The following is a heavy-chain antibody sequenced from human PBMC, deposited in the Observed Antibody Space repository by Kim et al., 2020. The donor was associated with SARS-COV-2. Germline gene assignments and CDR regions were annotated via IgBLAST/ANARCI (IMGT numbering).Heavy chain of an antibody. Sequence: SETLSLTCTVPGGSFNSNYYYWAWIRQPPGQGLDWIATIYGSGTTYYNPSLKTRAIISLNTSKNQFSLRLSAVTAADTALYFCARQTTVTTYLGVYCAVHVWGKGTALTVSS. CDR1: GGSFNSNYYY. CDR3: ARQTTVTTYLGVYCAVHV. D-gene: IGHD4-4*01. J-gene: IGHJ6*04. CDR2: IYGSGTT. V-gene: IGHV4-39*01.